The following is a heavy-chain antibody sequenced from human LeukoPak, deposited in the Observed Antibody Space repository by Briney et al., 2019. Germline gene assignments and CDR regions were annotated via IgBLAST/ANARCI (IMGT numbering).Heavy chain of an antibody. CDR3: ARAYTSGSSFPDY. CDR2: IWYDGSNK. CDR1: GFTFSSYA. Sequence: PGGSLRLSCSASGFTFSSYAMHWVRQAPGKGLEWVAVIWYDGSNKNYADSVKGRFTISRDNSKNTLYLQMNSLRAEDTAVYYCARAYTSGSSFPDYWGQGALVTVSS. V-gene: IGHV3-33*08. J-gene: IGHJ4*02. D-gene: IGHD3-10*01.